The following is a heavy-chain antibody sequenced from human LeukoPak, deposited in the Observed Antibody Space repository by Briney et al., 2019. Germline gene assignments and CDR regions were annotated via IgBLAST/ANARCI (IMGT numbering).Heavy chain of an antibody. CDR2: ISCFNGDT. D-gene: IGHD6-19*01. CDR3: ARDPTNTSGRYAYFDY. Sequence: ASVKVSCKASGYTXNHHGIGWVRQAPGQGLEWMGWISCFNGDTHYAQKFQGRVTMTTDTSTTTAYMELRSLRSDDTALYYCARDPTNTSGRYAYFDYWGQGTLVTVSS. V-gene: IGHV1-18*01. J-gene: IGHJ4*02. CDR1: GYTXNHHG.